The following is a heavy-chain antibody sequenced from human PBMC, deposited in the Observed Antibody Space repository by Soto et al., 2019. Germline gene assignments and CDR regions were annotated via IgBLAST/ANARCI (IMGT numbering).Heavy chain of an antibody. J-gene: IGHJ2*01. CDR2: LNVGNGYT. CDR1: GYTFSGSA. V-gene: IGHV1-3*01. Sequence: QIQLVQSGAEVKKPGASVKVSCQASGYTFSGSAVHWVRQAPGQRLEWMGWLNVGNGYTKVSETFEDRVTFSRDTSANPAYMELSSLRLEDTAVFYCARSGGNYPHWYFDLWGRGTLVTVSS. CDR3: ARSGGNYPHWYFDL. D-gene: IGHD1-26*01.